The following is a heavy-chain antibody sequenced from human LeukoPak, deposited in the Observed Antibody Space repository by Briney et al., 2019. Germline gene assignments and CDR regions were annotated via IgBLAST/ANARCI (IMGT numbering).Heavy chain of an antibody. Sequence: SETLSLTCTVSGDSISSRSYYWGWIRQPPGKGLEWIGSICYSGRTYYNPSLKSRVTILVDTSKNQFSLKLSSVTAADTAVYYCARVEEGYGSGRRENYYYYYMDVWGKGTTVTISS. CDR3: ARVEEGYGSGRRENYYYYYMDV. CDR1: GDSISSRSYY. V-gene: IGHV4-39*07. J-gene: IGHJ6*03. D-gene: IGHD3-10*01. CDR2: ICYSGRT.